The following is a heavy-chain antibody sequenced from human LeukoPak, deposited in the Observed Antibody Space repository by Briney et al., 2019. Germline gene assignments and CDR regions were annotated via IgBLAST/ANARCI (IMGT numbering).Heavy chain of an antibody. CDR3: ARGGGGSHLSHFDY. Sequence: GRSLRLSCAASGFTFSSYGMHWVRQAPGKGLEWVAVIWYDGSNKYYADSVKGRFTISRDNSKNALYLQMNSLRAEDTAVYYCARGGGGSHLSHFDYWGQGTLVTVSS. D-gene: IGHD3-16*01. CDR2: IWYDGSNK. V-gene: IGHV3-33*01. CDR1: GFTFSSYG. J-gene: IGHJ4*02.